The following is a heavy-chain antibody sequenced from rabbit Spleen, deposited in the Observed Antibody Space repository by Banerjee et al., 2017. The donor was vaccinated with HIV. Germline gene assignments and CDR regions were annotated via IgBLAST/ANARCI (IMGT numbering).Heavy chain of an antibody. CDR3: ARDLVAAIGWNFNL. CDR2: IYVGGSAST. D-gene: IGHD5-1*01. CDR1: GFSFSRNYW. V-gene: IGHV1S45*01. J-gene: IGHJ4*01. Sequence: QEQLVESGGGLVKPGASLTLTCTASGFSFSRNYWICWVRQAPGKGLEWIGCIYVGGSASTYYANWAKGRFTISKTSSTTVTLQMTSLTAADTATYFCARDLVAAIGWNFNLWGQGTLVTVS.